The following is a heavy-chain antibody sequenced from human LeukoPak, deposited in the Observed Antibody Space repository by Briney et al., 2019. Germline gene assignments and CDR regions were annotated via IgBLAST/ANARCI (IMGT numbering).Heavy chain of an antibody. D-gene: IGHD3-22*01. J-gene: IGHJ4*02. CDR2: ISGSGGST. V-gene: IGHV3-23*01. CDR3: EKRGPGYSYGMIVVVTNYFDY. CDR1: GFTFSSYA. Sequence: GGSLRLSCAASGFTFSSYAMSWVRQAPGKGLEWVSAISGSGGSTYYADSVKGRFTISRDNSKNTLYLQMNSLRAADTAVYYCEKRGPGYSYGMIVVVTNYFDYWGQGTLVTVSS.